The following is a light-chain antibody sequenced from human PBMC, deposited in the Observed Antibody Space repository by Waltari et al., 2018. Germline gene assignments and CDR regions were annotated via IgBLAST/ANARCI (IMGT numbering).Light chain of an antibody. Sequence: QSALTPPACVSGSPGQSITISCTGTSRDVGGYNYVYWYQLHSVKAPKLMIYEVSNRPSGVSNRFSGSKSGNTASLTISGLQAEDEADYYCSSYTSSSLYVFGTGTKVTVL. CDR2: EVS. CDR1: SRDVGGYNY. CDR3: SSYTSSSLYV. J-gene: IGLJ1*01. V-gene: IGLV2-14*01.